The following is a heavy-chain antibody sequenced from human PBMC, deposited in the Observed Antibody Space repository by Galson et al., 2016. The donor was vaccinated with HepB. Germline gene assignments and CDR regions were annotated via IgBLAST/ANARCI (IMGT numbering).Heavy chain of an antibody. CDR2: IKSKTDGGTT. CDR1: GFTFNSAW. V-gene: IGHV3-15*07. CDR3: TTDLVWYGGMDV. D-gene: IGHD3-10*01. J-gene: IGHJ6*01. Sequence: SLRLSCAASGFTFNSAWMNWVRQAPGKGLEWVGRIKSKTDGGTTDYSVPVKGRFTISRDDSKNTVYLQMNSLKTEDTAVYYCTTDLVWYGGMDVWGQGTTVTVSS.